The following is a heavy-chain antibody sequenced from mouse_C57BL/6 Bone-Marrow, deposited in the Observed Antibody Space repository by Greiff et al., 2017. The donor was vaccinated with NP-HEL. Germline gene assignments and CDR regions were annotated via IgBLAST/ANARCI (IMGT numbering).Heavy chain of an antibody. Sequence: VKDRFTISRDDSESMLYLQMNNLKTEDTAMYYCVRSSYYAMDYWGQGTSVTVSS. J-gene: IGHJ4*01. V-gene: IGHV10-1*01. CDR3: VRSSYYAMDY.